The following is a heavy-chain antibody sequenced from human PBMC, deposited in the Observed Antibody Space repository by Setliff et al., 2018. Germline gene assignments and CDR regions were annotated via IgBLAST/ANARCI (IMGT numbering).Heavy chain of an antibody. CDR2: ISHSADK. J-gene: IGHJ4*02. D-gene: IGHD5-12*01. Sequence: SETLSLTCTVSGGSISSGSYYWGWIRQSPGKELEWIGGISHSADKYYNPSFRTGVTISVDMSKNQFFLNLDSVTAADTALYYCARESRFGYSGYDCAFDYWGQGMLVTSPQ. V-gene: IGHV4-39*02. CDR1: GGSISSGSYY. CDR3: ARESRFGYSGYDCAFDY.